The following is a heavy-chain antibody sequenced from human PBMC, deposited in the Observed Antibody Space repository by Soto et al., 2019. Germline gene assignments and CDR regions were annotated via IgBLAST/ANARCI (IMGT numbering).Heavy chain of an antibody. D-gene: IGHD6-6*01. Sequence: QVQLVQSGAEVKKPGASVKVSCKASGYTFTSDGISWVRQAPGQGLEGMGGISAYNGNTNYAQKLQGSVTMTTDTSTSTAYMELGSLRSDDTAVYYCARDGSEQLVGGVWFDPWGQGTLVTVSS. CDR1: GYTFTSDG. CDR2: ISAYNGNT. J-gene: IGHJ5*02. CDR3: ARDGSEQLVGGVWFDP. V-gene: IGHV1-18*01.